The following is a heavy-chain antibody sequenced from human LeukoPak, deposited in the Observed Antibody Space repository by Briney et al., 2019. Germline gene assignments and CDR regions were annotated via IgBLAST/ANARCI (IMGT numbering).Heavy chain of an antibody. J-gene: IGHJ5*02. CDR1: GFIFSSYA. V-gene: IGHV3-23*01. CDR2: ISGSGGST. CDR3: AKDLLDHNWFDP. Sequence: PGGSLRLSCAASGFIFSSYAMSWVRQAPGKGLEWVSAISGSGGSTYYADSVKGRFTISRDNSKNTLYLQMNSLRAEDTAVYYCAKDLLDHNWFDPWGQGTLVTVSS.